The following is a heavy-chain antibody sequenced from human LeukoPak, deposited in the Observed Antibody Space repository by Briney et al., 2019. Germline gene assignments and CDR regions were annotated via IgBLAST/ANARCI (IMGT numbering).Heavy chain of an antibody. D-gene: IGHD3-9*01. J-gene: IGHJ3*02. CDR2: ISYSGSTI. CDR1: GFTFSDYY. V-gene: IGHV3-11*01. CDR3: AKDRTRYPHDAFDI. Sequence: GGSLRLSCAASGFTFSDYYMSWIRQAPGKGLEWVSYISYSGSTIYYADSVKGRFTISRDNAKNSLYLQMNSLRAEDMALYYCAKDRTRYPHDAFDIWGQGTMVTVSS.